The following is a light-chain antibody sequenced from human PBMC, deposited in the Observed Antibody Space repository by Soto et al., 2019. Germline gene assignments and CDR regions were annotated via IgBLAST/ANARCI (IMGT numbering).Light chain of an antibody. J-gene: IGKJ4*01. CDR2: DAS. V-gene: IGKV3-11*01. CDR1: QSVSSY. CDR3: QERSNWSLN. Sequence: ELVVTQKTATPSLSAGEKATVSGRAGQSVSSYLAWYQQKPGQAPRLLIYDASNRATGIPARFSGSGSGTDFTLTSGVSEPELFAVYYRQERSNWSLNFGGGTKVDIK.